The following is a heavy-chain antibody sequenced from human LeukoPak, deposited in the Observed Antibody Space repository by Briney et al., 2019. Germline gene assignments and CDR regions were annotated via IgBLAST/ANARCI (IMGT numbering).Heavy chain of an antibody. D-gene: IGHD4-17*01. CDR3: ASDPGSARLRPLENYYYYYMDV. CDR1: GFTFSSYE. J-gene: IGHJ6*03. CDR2: ISSSSSTI. V-gene: IGHV3-48*01. Sequence: GGSLRLSCAASGFTFSSYEMNWVRQAPGKGLEWVSYISSSSSTIYYADSVKGRFTISRDNAKNSLYLQMNSLRAEDTAVYYCASDPGSARLRPLENYYYYYMDVWGKGTTVTVSS.